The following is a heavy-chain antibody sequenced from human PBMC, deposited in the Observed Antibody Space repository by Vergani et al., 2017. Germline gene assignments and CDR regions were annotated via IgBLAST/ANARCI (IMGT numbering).Heavy chain of an antibody. D-gene: IGHD3-10*01. CDR1: GYTFTGYY. CDR3: AREGYGSGSYLPTDYYYYGMDV. CDR2: INPNSGGT. V-gene: IGHV1-2*02. J-gene: IGHJ6*02. Sequence: QVQLVQSGAEVKKPGASVKVSCKASGYTFTGYYMHWVRQAPGQGLEWMGWINPNSGGTNYAQKFQGRVTITADKSTSTAYMELSSLRSEDTAVYYCAREGYGSGSYLPTDYYYYGMDVWGQGTTVTVSS.